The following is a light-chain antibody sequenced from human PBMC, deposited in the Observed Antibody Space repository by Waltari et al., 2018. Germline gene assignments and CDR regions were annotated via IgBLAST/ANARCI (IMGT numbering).Light chain of an antibody. CDR2: KDI. V-gene: IGLV3-25*03. CDR1: VLPRQD. J-gene: IGLJ1*01. Sequence: SYGLTQPPSVSVSPGQTAKINCSGDVLPRQDAAWYRQRPGQAPIMLIYKDIERPAGIPERFSGSSSGTTVTLTISGVQAEDDGDYFCQSTDTNSGTRVFGSGTKVNVL. CDR3: QSTDTNSGTRV.